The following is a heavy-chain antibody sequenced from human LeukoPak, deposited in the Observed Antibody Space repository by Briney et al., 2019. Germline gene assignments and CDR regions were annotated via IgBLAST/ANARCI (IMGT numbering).Heavy chain of an antibody. V-gene: IGHV4-39*02. CDR2: MYYSGST. CDR1: GGSISSSSDY. CDR3: ARERAGYYDSSGYYSPYYFDY. Sequence: SETLSLTCSVSGGSISSSSDYWGWIRQPPGKGLEWIGSMYYSGSTYYNPSLKSRLTISVDTSKNQFSLKLRSVTAADTAVYYCARERAGYYDSSGYYSPYYFDYWGQGTLVTVSS. D-gene: IGHD3-22*01. J-gene: IGHJ4*02.